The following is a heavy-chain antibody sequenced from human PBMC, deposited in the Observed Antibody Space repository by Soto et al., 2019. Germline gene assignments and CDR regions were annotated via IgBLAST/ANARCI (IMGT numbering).Heavy chain of an antibody. Sequence: GSLRLSCAASGFNFSSYAMSWVRQAPGKGLEWVSAISGSGGSTYYADSVKGRFTISRDNSKNTLYLQMNSLRAEDTAVYYCAKPFGGVIVSYFDYWGQGTLVTVSS. J-gene: IGHJ4*02. V-gene: IGHV3-23*01. CDR2: ISGSGGST. D-gene: IGHD3-16*02. CDR1: GFNFSSYA. CDR3: AKPFGGVIVSYFDY.